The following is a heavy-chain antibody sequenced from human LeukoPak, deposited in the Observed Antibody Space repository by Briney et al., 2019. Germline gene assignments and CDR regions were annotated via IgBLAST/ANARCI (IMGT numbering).Heavy chain of an antibody. D-gene: IGHD3-10*01. J-gene: IGHJ6*03. Sequence: PSETLSLTCTVSGGSISSYYWSWIRQPAGKGLEWIGRIYTSGCTNYNPSLKSRVTMSVDTSKNQFSLKLSSVTAADTAVYYCARHSARYYYGSGSYHYMDVWGKGTTVTISS. CDR1: GGSISSYY. CDR3: ARHSARYYYGSGSYHYMDV. CDR2: IYTSGCT. V-gene: IGHV4-4*07.